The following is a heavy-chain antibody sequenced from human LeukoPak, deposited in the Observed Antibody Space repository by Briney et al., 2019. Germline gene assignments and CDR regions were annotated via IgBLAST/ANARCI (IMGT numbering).Heavy chain of an antibody. CDR1: TASSSSSNW. D-gene: IGHD3-10*01. CDR2: IFYSGST. Sequence: SGTLSLTCAVSTASSSSSNWWSWVRQPPGKGLEWIGEIFYSGSTNYNPSLKSRVTISVDKSKNQFSLKLSSVTAADTAVYYCARDVREQYYYGSGRPNWFDPWGQGTLVTVSS. CDR3: ARDVREQYYYGSGRPNWFDP. V-gene: IGHV4-4*02. J-gene: IGHJ5*02.